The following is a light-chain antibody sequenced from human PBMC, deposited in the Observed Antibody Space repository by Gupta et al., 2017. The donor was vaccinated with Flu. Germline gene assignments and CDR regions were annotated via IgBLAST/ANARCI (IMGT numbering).Light chain of an antibody. CDR2: AAS. J-gene: IGKJ3*01. Sequence: DIQMTQSPSSLSASVGDRVTITCQTSQGISSYLNWYQQKPGKAPKLLITAASHLQSGVPSRFSGSGSGTDFTLTISSLQPEDFATYYCQQSYSNAFGPGTTVDFK. CDR1: QGISSY. V-gene: IGKV1-39*01. CDR3: QQSYSNA.